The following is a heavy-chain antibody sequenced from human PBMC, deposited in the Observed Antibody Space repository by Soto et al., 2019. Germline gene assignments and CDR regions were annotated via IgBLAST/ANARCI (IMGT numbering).Heavy chain of an antibody. CDR2: IDPSDSYT. CDR3: ARRASWGSGGSCCYGMDV. V-gene: IGHV5-10-1*01. D-gene: IGHD2-15*01. J-gene: IGHJ6*02. Sequence: PGESLKISCKGSGYSFTSYWISWVRQMPGKGLEWMGRIDPSDSYTNYSPSFQGHVTISADKSISTAYLQWSSLKASDTAMYYCARRASWGSGGSCCYGMDVWGQGTTVTVSS. CDR1: GYSFTSYW.